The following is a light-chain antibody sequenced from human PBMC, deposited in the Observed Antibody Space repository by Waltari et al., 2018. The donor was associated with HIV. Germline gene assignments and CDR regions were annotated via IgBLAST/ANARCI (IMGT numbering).Light chain of an antibody. J-gene: IGLJ3*02. CDR3: QSYDSITWV. Sequence: NFMLTRPHSVSESPGKTVTISCTGSSGSIASNYLQWYQQRPGSAPTTVIYEHNQRPSGVPDRFSGSIDSSSNSASLTISGLKTEDEADYYCQSYDSITWVFGGGTKLTVL. CDR2: EHN. V-gene: IGLV6-57*02. CDR1: SGSIASNY.